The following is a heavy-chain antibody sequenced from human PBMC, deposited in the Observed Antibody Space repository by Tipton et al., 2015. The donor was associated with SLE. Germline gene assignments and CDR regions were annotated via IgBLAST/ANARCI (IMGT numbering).Heavy chain of an antibody. V-gene: IGHV4-34*01. CDR3: ARALRGNRNFQH. CDR2: INHRGST. D-gene: IGHD1-14*01. Sequence: TLSLTCAVYGGSFSGYYWSWIRQPPGKGLEYIGEINHRGSTNYNPSLKSRVTISVDPSKNQFSLKLNSVTAADTAVYYCARALRGNRNFQHWGQGTLVTVSS. J-gene: IGHJ1*01. CDR1: GGSFSGYY.